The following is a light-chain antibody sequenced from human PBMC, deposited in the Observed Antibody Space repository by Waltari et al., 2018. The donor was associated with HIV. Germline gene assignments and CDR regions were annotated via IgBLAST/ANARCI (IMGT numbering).Light chain of an antibody. J-gene: IGKJ2*01. Sequence: DIQLTQSPYTLSASVGDRVTITCRASESVTNWLAWYQQKPGKAPKLLIYKASSLESGVPSRFSGSGSGTEFTLTISSLQPDDFATYYCQQYKTFGQGTKLEIK. CDR3: QQYKT. V-gene: IGKV1-5*03. CDR2: KAS. CDR1: ESVTNW.